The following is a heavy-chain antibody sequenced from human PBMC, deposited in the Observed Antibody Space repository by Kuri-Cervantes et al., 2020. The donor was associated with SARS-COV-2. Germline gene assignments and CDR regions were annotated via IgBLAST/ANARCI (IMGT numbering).Heavy chain of an antibody. CDR1: GFTFSSYA. V-gene: IGHV3-30-3*01. CDR3: ARDPDY. J-gene: IGHJ4*02. CDR2: ISYDGSNK. Sequence: GGSLRLSCVASGFTFSSYAMHWVRQAPGKGLEWVTVISYDGSNKYYADSVKGRFTISRDNSKNSLYLQMNSLRAEDTAVYYCARDPDYWGQGTLVTVSS.